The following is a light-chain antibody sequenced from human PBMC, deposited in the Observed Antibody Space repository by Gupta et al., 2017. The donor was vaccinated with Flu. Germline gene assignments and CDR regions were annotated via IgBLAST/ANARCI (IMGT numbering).Light chain of an antibody. CDR2: KAS. Sequence: VGDRVTITCRASHSISSWLAWYQQKPGKAPKLLIYKASSLESGVPSRFSGSGSGTEFTLTISSLQPDDFATYYCQQYCSYLAFGQGTKVEI. J-gene: IGKJ1*01. V-gene: IGKV1-5*03. CDR3: QQYCSYLA. CDR1: HSISSW.